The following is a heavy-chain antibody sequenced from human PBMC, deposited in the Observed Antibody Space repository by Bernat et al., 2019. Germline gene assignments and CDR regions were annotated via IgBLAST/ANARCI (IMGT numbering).Heavy chain of an antibody. CDR1: GFTFSTYW. CDR2: IKQDCCET. J-gene: IGHJ6*03. CDR3: ARLRYMDM. Sequence: EVQLVESVGGLVQPGGSLRLSCAASGFTFSTYWMTWVRQAPGKGREWVGNIKQDCCETNYVDSVTGRFTISRDNAENSLYLQMNSLRAADTAVYDCARLRYMDMWGKGTTVTVSS. V-gene: IGHV3-7*03.